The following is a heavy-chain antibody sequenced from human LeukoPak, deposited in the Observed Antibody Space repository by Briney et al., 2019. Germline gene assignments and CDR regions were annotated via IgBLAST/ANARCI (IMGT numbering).Heavy chain of an antibody. CDR2: IYHSGST. J-gene: IGHJ6*02. V-gene: IGHV4-30-2*01. Sequence: PSQTLSLTCAVSGGSISSGGYSWSWIRQPPGKGLEWIGYIYHSGSTYYNPSLKSRVTISVDRSKNQFSLKLSSVTAADTAAYYCAREMDYYGMDVWGQGTTVTVSS. CDR1: GGSISSGGYS. CDR3: AREMDYYGMDV. D-gene: IGHD2-8*01.